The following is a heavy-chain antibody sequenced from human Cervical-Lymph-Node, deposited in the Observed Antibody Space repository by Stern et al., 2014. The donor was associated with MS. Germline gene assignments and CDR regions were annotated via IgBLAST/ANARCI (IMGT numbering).Heavy chain of an antibody. CDR1: GGSFSTYY. V-gene: IGHV4-59*01. D-gene: IGHD5-12*01. CDR2: IDSSSSN. CDR3: ARDDGYSGYDS. Sequence: QVQLQESGPGLVKPSDTVSLTCLISGGSFSTYYLSWVRQPPGQGLEWIGYIDSSSSNTSNPSLMSRVAVLDDDSKDQIALQPGSVAAADTAVYYCARDDGYSGYDSWGQGTLVTVSS. J-gene: IGHJ4*02.